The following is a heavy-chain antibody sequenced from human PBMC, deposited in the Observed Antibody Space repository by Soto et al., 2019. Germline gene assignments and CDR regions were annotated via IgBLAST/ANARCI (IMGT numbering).Heavy chain of an antibody. J-gene: IGHJ5*02. CDR1: GFTFSSYG. V-gene: IGHV3-30*03. CDR2: ISYDGSNK. CDR3: ARDVQGGNSHWFDP. Sequence: GGSLRLSCAASGFTFSSYGMHWVRQAPGKGLEWVAVISYDGSNKYYADSVKGRFTISRDNSKNTLYLQMNSLRAEDTAVYYCARDVQGGNSHWFDPWGQGTLVTVSS. D-gene: IGHD2-21*02.